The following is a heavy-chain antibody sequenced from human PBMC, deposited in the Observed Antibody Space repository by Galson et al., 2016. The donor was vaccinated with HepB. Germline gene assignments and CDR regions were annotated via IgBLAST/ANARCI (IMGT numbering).Heavy chain of an antibody. Sequence: SLRLSCAASGFTISASAIHWVRQAAGKGPEWLGRIRSRSNAYATTYSASVKGRFTISREDSKSTAYLQMTGLKTEDTATYYCTRHEQSGTNDYWGQGTLVTVSS. CDR1: GFTISASA. D-gene: IGHD1-1*01. J-gene: IGHJ4*02. V-gene: IGHV3-73*01. CDR3: TRHEQSGTNDY. CDR2: IRSRSNAYAT.